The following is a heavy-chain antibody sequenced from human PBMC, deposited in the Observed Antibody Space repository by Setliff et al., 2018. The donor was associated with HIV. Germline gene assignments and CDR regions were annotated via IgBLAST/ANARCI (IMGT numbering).Heavy chain of an antibody. Sequence: SVKVSCKASGDTFNFYGLNWVRQAPGQGLEWMGKIIPKSDTRDYAQKLRGRVTITADKPSNTVYMELTSLTSEDTAVYYCARVKRTSAYDYWGQGTLVTVSS. V-gene: IGHV1-69*06. CDR1: GDTFNFYG. CDR2: IIPKSDTR. CDR3: ARVKRTSAYDY. J-gene: IGHJ4*02. D-gene: IGHD2-2*01.